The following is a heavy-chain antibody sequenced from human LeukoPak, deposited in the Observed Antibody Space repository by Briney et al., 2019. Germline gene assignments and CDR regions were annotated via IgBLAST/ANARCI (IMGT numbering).Heavy chain of an antibody. CDR1: GFTFSRHG. CDR3: ARDRAWNYFGY. CDR2: ISNDGSRK. J-gene: IGHJ4*02. V-gene: IGHV3-30*03. Sequence: GGSLRLSCAPSGFTFSRHGMHWVRQAPGKGLEWVAIISNDGSRKYYAHSVEGRFTISRDNSKNTLYLQMDSLRAEDTAVYYCARDRAWNYFGYWGQGTLVTVSS. D-gene: IGHD3-3*01.